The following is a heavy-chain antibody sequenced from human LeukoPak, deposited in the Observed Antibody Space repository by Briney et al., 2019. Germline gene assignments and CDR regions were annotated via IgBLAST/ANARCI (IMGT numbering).Heavy chain of an antibody. D-gene: IGHD3-10*01. CDR3: ARQRGSLGAASDAFDI. CDR1: GYSFTSYW. J-gene: IGHJ3*02. V-gene: IGHV5-51*01. Sequence: GESLKISCKGSGYSFTSYWIGWVRQMPGKGLEWMGIIYPGDSDTRYSPSFQGQVTISADKSISTAYLQWSSLKASDTAMYYCARQRGSLGAASDAFDIWGQGTMVTVSS. CDR2: IYPGDSDT.